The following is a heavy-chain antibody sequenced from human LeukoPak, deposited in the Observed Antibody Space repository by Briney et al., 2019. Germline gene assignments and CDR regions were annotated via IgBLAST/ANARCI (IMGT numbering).Heavy chain of an antibody. CDR3: ARAGKHYDSPFDP. CDR2: IIPIFGIA. J-gene: IGHJ5*02. Sequence: GASVKVSCKASGYTFTGYYMHWVRQAPGQGLEWMGGIIPIFGIANYAQKFQGRVTITADKSTSTAYMELSSLRSEDTAMYYCARAGKHYDSPFDPWGQGTLVTVSS. CDR1: GYTFTGYY. D-gene: IGHD3-22*01. V-gene: IGHV1-69*10.